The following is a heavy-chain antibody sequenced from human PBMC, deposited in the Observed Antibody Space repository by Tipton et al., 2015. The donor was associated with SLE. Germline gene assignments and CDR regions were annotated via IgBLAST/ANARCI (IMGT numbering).Heavy chain of an antibody. CDR2: LSYDGSNR. Sequence: SLRLSCAASGFTFSTYAMHWVRQAPGKGLKWVAVLSYDGSNRYYADSVEGRFTISRDNSKNILYLRMNSLRAEDTAVYYCARELIKGAGGVDVWGQGTTVTVSS. V-gene: IGHV3-30-3*01. CDR1: GFTFSTYA. D-gene: IGHD3-16*01. CDR3: ARELIKGAGGVDV. J-gene: IGHJ6*02.